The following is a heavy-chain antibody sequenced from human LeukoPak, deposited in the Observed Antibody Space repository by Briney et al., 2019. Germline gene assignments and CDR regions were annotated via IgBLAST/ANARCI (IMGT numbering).Heavy chain of an antibody. CDR2: VAYSGSS. CDR3: ARVVRGVVTSNWFYP. CDR1: GDSLNTYY. Sequence: PSGTLSLTCTVSGDSLNTYYWTWIRQTPGKGLEWIGFVAYSGSSNYNPSLKSRVGISIDTSKNQFSPALTSVTPADTAVYYCARVVRGVVTSNWFYPWGQGTLVTVSS. D-gene: IGHD2-21*02. V-gene: IGHV4-59*01. J-gene: IGHJ5*02.